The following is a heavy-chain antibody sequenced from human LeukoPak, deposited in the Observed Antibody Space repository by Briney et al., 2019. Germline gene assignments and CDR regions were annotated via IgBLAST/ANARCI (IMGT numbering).Heavy chain of an antibody. D-gene: IGHD1-1*01. Sequence: GGSLRLSCAASGFTFSNAWMSWVRQAPGKGLEWVGRIKSKTDGGTTEYAAPVKHRFTISRDDSKNTLYLQMNSLKTEDTAVYYCTTDKFRINWSVATNWFDPWGQGTLVTVSS. CDR3: TTDKFRINWSVATNWFDP. CDR2: IKSKTDGGTT. J-gene: IGHJ5*02. V-gene: IGHV3-15*01. CDR1: GFTFSNAW.